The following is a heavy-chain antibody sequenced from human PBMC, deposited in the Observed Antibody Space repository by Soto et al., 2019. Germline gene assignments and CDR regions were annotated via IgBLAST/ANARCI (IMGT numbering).Heavy chain of an antibody. CDR3: ARKSDAVTSKPTDS. J-gene: IGHJ4*02. CDR1: GGSISSTIYY. V-gene: IGHV4-39*01. CDR2: MYMYYSGST. D-gene: IGHD4-17*01. Sequence: SETLSLTCTVSGGSISSTIYYWGWIRQPPGKGLEWIGSMYMYYSGSTYYNPSLKSRVTISVDTSKNQFSLKLSSVTAADTAVYYCARKSDAVTSKPTDSWGQGTLVTVSS.